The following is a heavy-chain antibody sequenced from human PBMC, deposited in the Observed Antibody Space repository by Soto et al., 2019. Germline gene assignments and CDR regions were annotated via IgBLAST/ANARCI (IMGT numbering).Heavy chain of an antibody. J-gene: IGHJ6*02. V-gene: IGHV3-53*01. CDR2: IYRDGST. Sequence: PGGSLRLSCAASRSGFIGSSYMSWVRQAPGKGLEWVSVIYRDGSTYYADSVKGRFTISRDNSKNTLYLQMNSLRGEDTAVYYCARGRYGMDVWGQGTTVTVSS. CDR1: RSGFIGSSY. CDR3: ARGRYGMDV.